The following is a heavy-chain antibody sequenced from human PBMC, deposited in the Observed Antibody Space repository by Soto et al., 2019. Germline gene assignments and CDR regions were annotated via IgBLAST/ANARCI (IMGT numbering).Heavy chain of an antibody. Sequence: SETLSLTRPVSSYSISGDFYWGWIRLRPGKGLEWMGTIYKSWATYYNPYAKSRVSILVNLSNNQYSPKLNSMTAADTAMYDWSRGLMGATNPLVWGQGTLVTVSS. CDR3: SRGLMGATNPLV. CDR1: SYSISGDFY. J-gene: IGHJ4*02. D-gene: IGHD1-26*01. V-gene: IGHV4-38-2*02. CDR2: IYKSWAT.